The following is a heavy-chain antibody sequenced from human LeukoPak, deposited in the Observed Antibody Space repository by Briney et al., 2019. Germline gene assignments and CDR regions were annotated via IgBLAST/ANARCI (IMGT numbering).Heavy chain of an antibody. CDR2: ISAYNANT. D-gene: IGHD5-24*01. J-gene: IGHJ4*02. CDR3: VRDPRFKDGNFDN. Sequence: ASVKVSCKTSGYSFATFGITWVRQAPGQGLEWMGWISAYNANTISALKFQGRLSMTTDTSTSTAYMDLRSLTSDDTAVYYCVRDPRFKDGNFDNWGQGTLVTVSS. V-gene: IGHV1-18*01. CDR1: GYSFATFG.